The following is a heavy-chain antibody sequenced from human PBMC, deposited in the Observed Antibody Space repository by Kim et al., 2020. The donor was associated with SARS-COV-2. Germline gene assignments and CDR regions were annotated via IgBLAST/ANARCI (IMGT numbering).Heavy chain of an antibody. CDR1: GFTFSSYA. Sequence: GGSLRLSCAASGFTFSSYAMHWVRQAPGKGLEWVAVISYDGSNKYYADSVKGRFTISRDNSKNTLYLQMNSLRAEDTAVYYCARDHRFGELFDILFDYWGQGTLVTVSS. J-gene: IGHJ4*02. D-gene: IGHD3-10*01. CDR3: ARDHRFGELFDILFDY. V-gene: IGHV3-30*04. CDR2: ISYDGSNK.